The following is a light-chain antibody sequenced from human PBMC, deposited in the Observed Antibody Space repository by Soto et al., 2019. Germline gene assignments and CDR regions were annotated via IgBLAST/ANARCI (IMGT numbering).Light chain of an antibody. V-gene: IGLV2-14*01. J-gene: IGLJ1*01. CDR1: SSDAGLYDY. Sequence: QSALTQPASVSGSPGQSITISCTGTSSDAGLYDYVSWYQQHPGKAPQLMIYAVSNRPSGVSNRFSASKSGNTASLFISGLQADDEADYYCSSYTSDSSYVFGSGTKVNVL. CDR3: SSYTSDSSYV. CDR2: AVS.